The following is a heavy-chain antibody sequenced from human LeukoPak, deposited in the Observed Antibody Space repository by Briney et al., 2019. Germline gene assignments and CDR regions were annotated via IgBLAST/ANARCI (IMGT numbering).Heavy chain of an antibody. D-gene: IGHD3-3*01. CDR1: GFTFSSYW. Sequence: GGSLRLSCAASGFTFSSYWMHWVRQAPGKGLVWVSRINSDGSSTSYADSVKGRFTISRDNAKNTLYLQMNSLRAEDTAVYYCARVEMSITIFGVVIRDAFDIWGQGTMVTVSS. CDR3: ARVEMSITIFGVVIRDAFDI. J-gene: IGHJ3*02. V-gene: IGHV3-74*01. CDR2: INSDGSST.